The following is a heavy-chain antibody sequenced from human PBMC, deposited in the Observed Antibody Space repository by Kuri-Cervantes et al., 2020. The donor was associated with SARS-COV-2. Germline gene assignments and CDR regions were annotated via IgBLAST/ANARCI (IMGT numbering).Heavy chain of an antibody. Sequence: GESLKISCAASGFTFSSYWMHWVRQAPGKGLVWVSRINSDGSSTSYADSVKGRFTISRDNAKNTLYLQMNSLRAEDTAVYYCAREEPLSEAFDYWGQGTLVTVSS. V-gene: IGHV3-74*01. D-gene: IGHD1-14*01. J-gene: IGHJ4*02. CDR3: AREEPLSEAFDY. CDR2: INSDGSST. CDR1: GFTFSSYW.